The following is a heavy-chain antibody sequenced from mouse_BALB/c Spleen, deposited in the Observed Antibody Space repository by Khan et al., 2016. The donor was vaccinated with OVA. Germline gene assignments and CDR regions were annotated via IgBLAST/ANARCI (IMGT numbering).Heavy chain of an antibody. CDR3: ARGNYYGYYFDY. Sequence: EVQLQESGPGLVKPSQSLSLTCTVTGYSITSGYAWNWIRQFPGNKLEWMGYISYSGVTSYTPSFKSRTSLPRDKSTNKFFLQLNSVTTDDTATYYCARGNYYGYYFDYWGQGTTLTVSS. D-gene: IGHD1-1*01. V-gene: IGHV3-2*02. CDR1: GYSITSGYA. CDR2: ISYSGVT. J-gene: IGHJ2*01.